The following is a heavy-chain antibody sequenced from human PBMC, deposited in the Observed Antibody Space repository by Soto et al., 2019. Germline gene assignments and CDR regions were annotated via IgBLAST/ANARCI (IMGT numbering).Heavy chain of an antibody. D-gene: IGHD4-17*01. CDR3: AKDRGAYFDY. CDR1: GFTFSSYG. Sequence: PGGSLRLSYAASGFTFSSYGMHWVRQAPGKGLEWVAVISYDGSNKYYADSVKGRFTISRDNSKNTLYLQMNSLRAEDTAVYYCAKDRGAYFDYWGQGTLVTAPQ. V-gene: IGHV3-30*18. J-gene: IGHJ4*02. CDR2: ISYDGSNK.